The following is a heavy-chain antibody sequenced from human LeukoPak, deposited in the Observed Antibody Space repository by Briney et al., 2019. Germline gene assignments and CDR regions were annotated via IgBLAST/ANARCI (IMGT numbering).Heavy chain of an antibody. V-gene: IGHV1-46*01. Sequence: ASVKVSCKASGYTFTSYYMHWVRQAPGQGLEWMGIINPSGGSTSYAQKFQGRVTMTRDMSTSTAYMELSSLRSEDTAVYYCARYYSGWYYFDYWGQGTLVTVSS. CDR3: ARYYSGWYYFDY. CDR1: GYTFTSYY. D-gene: IGHD6-19*01. J-gene: IGHJ4*02. CDR2: INPSGGST.